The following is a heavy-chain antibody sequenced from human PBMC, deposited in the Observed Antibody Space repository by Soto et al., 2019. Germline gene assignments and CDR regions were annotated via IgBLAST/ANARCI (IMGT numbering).Heavy chain of an antibody. CDR2: IIAIFPTA. D-gene: IGHD5-18*01. V-gene: IGHV1-69*06. CDR1: GDTFSLYP. J-gene: IGHJ4*02. Sequence: ASVKVSCKVSGDTFSLYPINWVRQAPGQGLEWLGNIIAIFPTANYAQQFQGRLTITADKLTSTSHMELRGLRPEDTAVYFCARDKDSGNNGYSPHWGQGTLVTVSS. CDR3: ARDKDSGNNGYSPH.